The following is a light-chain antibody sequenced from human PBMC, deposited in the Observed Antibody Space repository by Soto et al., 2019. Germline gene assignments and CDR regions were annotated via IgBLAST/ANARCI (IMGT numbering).Light chain of an antibody. CDR1: QSVSSNY. CDR2: GAS. CDR3: QHYDSSPWT. J-gene: IGKJ1*01. V-gene: IGKV3-20*01. Sequence: EIVLTQSPGTLSLSPGERATLSCRASQSVSSNYLAWYQQKPGQAPRLLIYGASARATGIPDRFSGSGSGTDFTLTISSMGPEHRAVYFCQHYDSSPWTFGQGTKVEIK.